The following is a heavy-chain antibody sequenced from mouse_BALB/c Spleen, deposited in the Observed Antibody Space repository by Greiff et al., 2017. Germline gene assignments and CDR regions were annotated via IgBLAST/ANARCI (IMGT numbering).Heavy chain of an antibody. J-gene: IGHJ4*01. CDR2: INPGSGGT. CDR3: ARGYYRYDAYAMDY. V-gene: IGHV1-54*01. D-gene: IGHD2-14*01. Sequence: QVQLKESGAELVRPGTSVKVSCKASGYAFTNYLIEWVKQRPGQGLEWIGVINPGSGGTNYNEKFKGKATLTADKSSSTAYMQLSSLTSDDSAVYFCARGYYRYDAYAMDYWGQGTSVTVSS. CDR1: GYAFTNYL.